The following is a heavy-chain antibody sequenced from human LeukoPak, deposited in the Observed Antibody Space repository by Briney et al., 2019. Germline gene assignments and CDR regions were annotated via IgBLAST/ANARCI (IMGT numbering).Heavy chain of an antibody. J-gene: IGHJ4*02. CDR1: GFTFNTYA. CDR3: AKRRYCTTTTCQSFDY. V-gene: IGHV3-23*01. Sequence: PGGSLRHSCAGSGFTFNTYAMSWVRQAPGEGLEWVSAISVSGDSTYYADSVKGRFTISRDDSKNTLYLQMNRLRAEDTAVYYCAKRRYCTTTTCQSFDYWGQGTLVTVSS. CDR2: ISVSGDST. D-gene: IGHD2-2*01.